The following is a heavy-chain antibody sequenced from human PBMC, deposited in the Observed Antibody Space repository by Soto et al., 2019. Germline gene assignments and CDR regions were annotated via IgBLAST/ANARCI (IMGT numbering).Heavy chain of an antibody. CDR3: ATTPPNPSGSYHDY. CDR1: GGTFSSYA. D-gene: IGHD1-26*01. CDR2: IIPIFGTA. V-gene: IGHV1-69*01. Sequence: QVQLVQSGAEVKKPGSSVKVSCKASGGTFSSYAISWVRQAPGPGLEWMGGIIPIFGTANYAQKFQGRVTITADESTSTAYMELSSLSSEDTAVYYCATTPPNPSGSYHDYWGQGTLVTVSS. J-gene: IGHJ4*02.